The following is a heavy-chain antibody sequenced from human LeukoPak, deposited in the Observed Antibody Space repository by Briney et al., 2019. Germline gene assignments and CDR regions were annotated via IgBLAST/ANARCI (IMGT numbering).Heavy chain of an antibody. Sequence: ASVKVSCKASGYTFTGHYIHWVRLAPGQGLEWMGWINPKNAATNYAQKFQGRVTMTRDTSTGTVYMEVNALRSDDTAVYYCARTLYIASAPGGFDYWGQGTLVTSPQ. CDR2: INPKNAAT. V-gene: IGHV1-2*02. J-gene: IGHJ4*02. CDR1: GYTFTGHY. CDR3: ARTLYIASAPGGFDY. D-gene: IGHD3-16*01.